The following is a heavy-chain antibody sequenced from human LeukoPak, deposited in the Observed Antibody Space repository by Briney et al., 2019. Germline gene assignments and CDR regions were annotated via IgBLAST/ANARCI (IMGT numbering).Heavy chain of an antibody. V-gene: IGHV1-46*02. CDR2: KFSHDGTT. J-gene: IGHJ6*02. D-gene: IGHD3-10*01. Sequence: AASVKVSCKTSGYSFNIHHVHWVQQAPGQGLEWKGVKFSHDGTTSYTQNFQGRLTMTRDTSTSTVYMELSSLRSEDTAVYYCARDSGNFHYDMDVWGQGTTVIVSS. CDR1: GYSFNIHH. CDR3: ARDSGNFHYDMDV.